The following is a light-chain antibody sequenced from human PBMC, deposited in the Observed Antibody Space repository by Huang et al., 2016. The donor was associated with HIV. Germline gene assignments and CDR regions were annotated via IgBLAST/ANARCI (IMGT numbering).Light chain of an antibody. CDR2: GAS. V-gene: IGKV1-39*01. CDR3: QQSYSTRLFT. CDR1: QRIMKY. J-gene: IGKJ3*01. Sequence: DLQMTQSPPALSASLGVRVTITCRAMQRIMKYLKWYQQKPGKAPKLIIHGASSLQSGVPARFSSSGSGTEFTLIISSLQPEDVATYYCQQSYSTRLFTFGPGTKVDI.